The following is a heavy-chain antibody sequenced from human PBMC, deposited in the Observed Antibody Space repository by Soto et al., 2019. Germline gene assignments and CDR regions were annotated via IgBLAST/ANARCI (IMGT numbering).Heavy chain of an antibody. J-gene: IGHJ4*02. Sequence: GGSLRLSCAASGFTFSSYGMHWVLQAPGKGLEWVAVISYDGSNKYYADSVKGRFTISRDNSKNTLYLQMNSLRAEDTAVYYCEKEMRDGYSYGPDYWGQGTLVTVSS. CDR3: EKEMRDGYSYGPDY. V-gene: IGHV3-30*18. CDR2: ISYDGSNK. CDR1: GFTFSSYG. D-gene: IGHD5-18*01.